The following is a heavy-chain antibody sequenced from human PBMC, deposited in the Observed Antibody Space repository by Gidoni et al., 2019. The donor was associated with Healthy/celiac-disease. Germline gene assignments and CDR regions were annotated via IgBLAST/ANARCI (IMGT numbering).Heavy chain of an antibody. CDR2: IKQDGSEK. D-gene: IGHD3-16*02. Sequence: EVQLVESGGGLVQPGGSLRLSCAASGLTFSSYWMSWVRQAPGKGLEWVANIKQDGSEKYYVDSVKGRFTISRDNAKNSLYLQMNSLRAEDTAVYYCARETYDYVWGSYRSLYYFDYWGQGTLVTVSS. J-gene: IGHJ4*02. CDR1: GLTFSSYW. V-gene: IGHV3-7*04. CDR3: ARETYDYVWGSYRSLYYFDY.